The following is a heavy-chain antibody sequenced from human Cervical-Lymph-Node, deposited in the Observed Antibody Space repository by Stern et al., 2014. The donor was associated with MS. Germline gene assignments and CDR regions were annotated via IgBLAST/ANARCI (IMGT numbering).Heavy chain of an antibody. Sequence: QVQLVESGPRLVKPSEPLSLTCSVSPYSISSGYYRAWIRQSPRKVWGWIGTTHRSGSTYYNPSLKSRVTISADTSKNQFFLMLTSVAAADTAVYYCARWGYGDYEADYWGQGTLVTVSS. CDR1: PYSISSGYY. V-gene: IGHV4-38-2*02. J-gene: IGHJ4*02. D-gene: IGHD4-17*01. CDR2: THRSGST. CDR3: ARWGYGDYEADY.